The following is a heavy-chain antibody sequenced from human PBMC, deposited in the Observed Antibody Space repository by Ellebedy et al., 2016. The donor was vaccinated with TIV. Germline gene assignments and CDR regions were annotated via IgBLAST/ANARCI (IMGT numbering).Heavy chain of an antibody. V-gene: IGHV3-23*01. J-gene: IGHJ4*02. D-gene: IGHD3-22*01. CDR1: GFTLSSYA. Sequence: GGSLRLSXAASGFTLSSYAMSWVRQAPGKGLEWASAISGSGGSTYYADSVKGRFTISRDNSKNTLYLQMNSLRAEDTAVYYCAKPLYYYDSSGYYYVPFDYWGQGTLVTVSS. CDR3: AKPLYYYDSSGYYYVPFDY. CDR2: ISGSGGST.